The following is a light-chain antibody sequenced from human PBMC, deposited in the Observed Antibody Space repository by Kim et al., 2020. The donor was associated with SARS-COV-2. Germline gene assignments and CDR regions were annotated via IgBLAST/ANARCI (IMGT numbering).Light chain of an antibody. V-gene: IGKV3-11*01. CDR3: QHRGN. CDR1: QSVGTY. Sequence: ATLSLSPGERATLSGRASQSVGTYLAWYQQKPGQAPRLLIYDASKRATGIPARFRGSGSGTDFTLTIGTLEPEDSAVYYCQHRGNFGQGTRLEIK. CDR2: DAS. J-gene: IGKJ5*01.